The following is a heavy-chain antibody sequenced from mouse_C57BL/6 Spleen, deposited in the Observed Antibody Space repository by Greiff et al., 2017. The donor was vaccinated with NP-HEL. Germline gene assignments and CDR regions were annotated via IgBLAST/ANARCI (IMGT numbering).Heavy chain of an antibody. J-gene: IGHJ3*01. CDR2: ISDGGSYT. CDR1: GFTFSSYA. Sequence: EVQLVESGGGLVKPGGSLKLSCAASGFTFSSYAMSWVRQTPEKRLEWVATISDGGSYTYYPDNVKGRFTISRDNAKNNLYLQMSHLKSEDTAMYDCARRDSSGPEVYWGQGTLVTVSA. D-gene: IGHD3-2*02. V-gene: IGHV5-4*03. CDR3: ARRDSSGPEVY.